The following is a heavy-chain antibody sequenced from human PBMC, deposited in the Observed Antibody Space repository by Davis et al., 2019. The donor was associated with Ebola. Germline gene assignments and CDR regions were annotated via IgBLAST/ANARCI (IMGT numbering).Heavy chain of an antibody. D-gene: IGHD3-10*01. CDR2: IFPILGIA. V-gene: IGHV1-69*04. CDR3: EIAGGYYGSGGRTRKYYHYGMDV. Sequence: AASVKVSCKASGYTFTRHGISWVRQAPGQGIEWLGRIFPILGIANYAQKFQGRVTITADESTSTAYMELSSLRSEDTAVYYCEIAGGYYGSGGRTRKYYHYGMDVWGQGTTVTVSS. J-gene: IGHJ6*02. CDR1: GYTFTRHG.